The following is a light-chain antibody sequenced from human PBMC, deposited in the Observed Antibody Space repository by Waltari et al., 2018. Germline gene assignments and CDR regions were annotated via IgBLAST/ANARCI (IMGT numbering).Light chain of an antibody. V-gene: IGKV1-8*01. CDR2: AAS. J-gene: IGKJ3*01. CDR3: QQYYSYPLFT. CDR1: QGISSY. Sequence: AIRMTQSPSSLSASPGDRVTIPCRASQGISSYLAWYQQKPGKAPKLLIYAASTLQSGVPSRFSGSGSDSDFTLTISCLQSEDFATYYCQQYYSYPLFTFGPGTKVDIK.